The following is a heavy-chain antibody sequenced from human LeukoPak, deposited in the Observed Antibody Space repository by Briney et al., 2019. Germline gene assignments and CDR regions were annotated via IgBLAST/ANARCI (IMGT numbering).Heavy chain of an antibody. Sequence: SQTLSLTCTVSGGSISSGSYYWSWIRQPPGKGLEWIGYIYYSGSTNYNPSLKSRVTISVDTSKNQFSLKLSSVTAADTAVYYCARATESSSWGNWFDPWGQGTLVTVSS. CDR3: ARATESSSWGNWFDP. CDR2: IYYSGST. D-gene: IGHD6-13*01. V-gene: IGHV4-61*01. J-gene: IGHJ5*02. CDR1: GGSISSGSYY.